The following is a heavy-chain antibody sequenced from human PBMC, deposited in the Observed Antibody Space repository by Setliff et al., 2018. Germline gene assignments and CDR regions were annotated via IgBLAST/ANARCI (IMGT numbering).Heavy chain of an antibody. CDR1: GGTFSSYA. V-gene: IGHV1-69*06. CDR2: TIPIFETA. D-gene: IGHD3-3*01. CDR3: ARDDDDFYSGYPYMDV. Sequence: SVKVSCKASGGTFSSYAISWVRQAPGQGLEWMGRTIPIFETANYAQKFQGRVTITADKSTSTAYMELSSLRSEDTAVYYCARDDDDFYSGYPYMDVWGKGTTVTVSS. J-gene: IGHJ6*03.